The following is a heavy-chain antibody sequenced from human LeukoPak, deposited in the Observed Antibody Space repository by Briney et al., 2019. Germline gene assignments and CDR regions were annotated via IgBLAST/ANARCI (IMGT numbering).Heavy chain of an antibody. J-gene: IGHJ4*02. CDR1: GYTLTELS. V-gene: IGHV1-46*01. D-gene: IGHD3-22*01. CDR2: INPSRGST. Sequence: ASVKVSCKVSGYTLTELSMHWVRQAPGQGLEWMGMINPSRGSTSYAQKFQGGLTMTRDTSTSTVYMELSSLRSEDTAVYYCTRDRSTYYYDSSGYYDYWGQGTLVTVSS. CDR3: TRDRSTYYYDSSGYYDY.